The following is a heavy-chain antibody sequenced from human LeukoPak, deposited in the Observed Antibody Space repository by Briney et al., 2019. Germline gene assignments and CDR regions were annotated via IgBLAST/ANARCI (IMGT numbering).Heavy chain of an antibody. V-gene: IGHV1-8*03. CDR2: MNPNSGNT. CDR1: GYTFTSYD. CDR3: ARLDDFWSGFRTYAFDI. D-gene: IGHD3-3*01. J-gene: IGHJ3*02. Sequence: ASVKVFCKASGYTFTSYDINWVRQATGQGLEWMGWMNPNSGNTGYAQKFQGRVTITRNTSISTAYMELSSLRSEDTAVYYCARLDDFWSGFRTYAFDIWGQGTMVTVSS.